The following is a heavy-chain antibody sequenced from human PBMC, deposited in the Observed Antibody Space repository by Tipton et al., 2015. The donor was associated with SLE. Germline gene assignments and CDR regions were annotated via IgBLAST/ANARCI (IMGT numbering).Heavy chain of an antibody. CDR3: ARDLWPEDY. D-gene: IGHD1-14*01. Sequence: SLRLSCAASGFTFDDYAMHWVRQVPGKGLEWASGISWNSGNIAYAESVKGRFTTSRDNAENSLYLQMSSLRAEDTAIYYCARDLWPEDYWGQGTLVTVSS. J-gene: IGHJ4*02. V-gene: IGHV3-9*01. CDR2: ISWNSGNI. CDR1: GFTFDDYA.